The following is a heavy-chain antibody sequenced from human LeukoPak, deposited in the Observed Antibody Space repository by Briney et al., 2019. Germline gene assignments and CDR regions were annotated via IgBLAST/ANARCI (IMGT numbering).Heavy chain of an antibody. CDR3: ARHVRKYGMDV. V-gene: IGHV4-4*09. CDR2: IYTSGST. J-gene: IGHJ6*04. Sequence: PSETLSLTCTVSGGSISSYYWSWLRQPPGKGLEWIGYIYTSGSTNYNPSLKSRVTISVDTSKNQFSLKLSSVTAADTAVDYCARHVRKYGMDVWGKGTTVTVSS. CDR1: GGSISSYY. D-gene: IGHD3-16*01.